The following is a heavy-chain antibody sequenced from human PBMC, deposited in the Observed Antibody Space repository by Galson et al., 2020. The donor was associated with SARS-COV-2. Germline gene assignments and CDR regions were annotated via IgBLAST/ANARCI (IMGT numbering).Heavy chain of an antibody. CDR3: ARAYYDSSGYGYGMDV. CDR2: ISYDGSNK. CDR1: GFTFSSYA. D-gene: IGHD3-22*01. J-gene: IGHJ6*02. Sequence: GGSLILSCAASGFTFSSYAMHWVRQAPGKGLEWVAVISYDGSNKYYADSVKGRFTISRDNSKNTLYLQMNSLRAEDTAVYYCARAYYDSSGYGYGMDVWGQGTTVTVSS. V-gene: IGHV3-30*04.